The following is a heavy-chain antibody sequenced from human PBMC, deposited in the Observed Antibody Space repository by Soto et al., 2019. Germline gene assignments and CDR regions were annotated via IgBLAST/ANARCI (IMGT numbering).Heavy chain of an antibody. Sequence: ASVKVSCKASGYTFTGYYMHWVRQAPGQGLEWMGWINPNSGGTNYAQKFQGWVTMTRDTSISTAYMELSRLRSDDTAMYYCARSRRGAYSSGWYSPSGYYNYGIDVWGQGTKVTVSS. CDR2: INPNSGGT. CDR3: ARSRRGAYSSGWYSPSGYYNYGIDV. CDR1: GYTFTGYY. V-gene: IGHV1-2*04. D-gene: IGHD6-19*01. J-gene: IGHJ6*02.